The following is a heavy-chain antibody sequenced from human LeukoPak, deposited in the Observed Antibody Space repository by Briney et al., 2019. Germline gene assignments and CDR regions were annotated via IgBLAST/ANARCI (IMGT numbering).Heavy chain of an antibody. J-gene: IGHJ4*02. D-gene: IGHD3-9*01. CDR2: IKQDGSEK. Sequence: GGSLRLSCAASGFTFSSYWMSWVRQAPGKGLEWVANIKQDGSEKYYVDSVKGRFTISRDNAKSSLYLQMNSLRAEDTAVYYCARGGLRYFPFDYWGQGTLVTVCS. V-gene: IGHV3-7*01. CDR3: ARGGLRYFPFDY. CDR1: GFTFSSYW.